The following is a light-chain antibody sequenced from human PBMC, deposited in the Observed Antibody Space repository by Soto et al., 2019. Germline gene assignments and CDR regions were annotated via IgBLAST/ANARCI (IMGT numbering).Light chain of an antibody. J-gene: IGLJ1*01. V-gene: IGLV2-11*01. CDR1: SSDVGTYNY. CDR2: DVT. Sequence: QSALTQPRSVSGSPGQSVTISCTGTSSDVGTYNYVSWYQQHPGKAPKLIIYDVTKWPSGVPDRFSGSKSGNTASLTISGLQAEDEADYYCCSYVGATTYVFGTGTKLTVL. CDR3: CSYVGATTYV.